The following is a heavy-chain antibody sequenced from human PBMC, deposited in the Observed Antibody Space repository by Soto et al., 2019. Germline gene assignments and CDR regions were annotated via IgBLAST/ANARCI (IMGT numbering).Heavy chain of an antibody. CDR1: GFTVRSYA. D-gene: IGHD1-26*01. V-gene: IGHV3-30-3*01. Sequence: GSLRLSCAASGFTVRSYAMHWVRQAPGKGLEWVAVISYDGSNKYYADSVKGRFTISRDNSKNTLYLQMNSLRAEDTAVYYCARDPIGYWGQGTLVTVSS. CDR3: ARDPIGY. CDR2: ISYDGSNK. J-gene: IGHJ4*02.